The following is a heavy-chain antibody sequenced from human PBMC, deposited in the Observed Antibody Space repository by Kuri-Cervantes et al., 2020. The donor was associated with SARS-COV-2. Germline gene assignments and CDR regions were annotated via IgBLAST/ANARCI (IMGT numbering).Heavy chain of an antibody. D-gene: IGHD3-22*01. J-gene: IGHJ6*02. CDR2: TRSKANSYTT. CDR3: ARGNYYDSSGYFYYYGMDV. CDR1: GSTFSDHY. Sequence: GGSLRLSCAASGSTFSDHYMDWVRQAPGKGLEWVGRTRSKANSYTTEYAASVKGRFTISRDDSKNSLYLQMNSLKTEDTAVYYCARGNYYDSSGYFYYYGMDVWGQGTTVTVSS. V-gene: IGHV3-72*01.